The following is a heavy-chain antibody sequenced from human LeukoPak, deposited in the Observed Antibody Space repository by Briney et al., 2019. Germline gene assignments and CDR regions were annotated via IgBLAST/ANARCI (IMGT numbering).Heavy chain of an antibody. D-gene: IGHD5-18*01. CDR3: ARDPGYDYGYDY. Sequence: GGSLRLSCAASGFTVSSYYMNWVRQAPGKELEWVSVIYTGGGRYYADSVQGRFTTSRDNSKNTMYLQMNSLRAEDSAVYYCARDPGYDYGYDYWGQGTLVTVSS. J-gene: IGHJ4*02. CDR1: GFTVSSYY. V-gene: IGHV3-53*01. CDR2: IYTGGGR.